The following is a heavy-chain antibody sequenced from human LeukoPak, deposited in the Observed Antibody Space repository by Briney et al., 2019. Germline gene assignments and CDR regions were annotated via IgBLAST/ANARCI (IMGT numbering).Heavy chain of an antibody. Sequence: SETLSLTCTVSGGSISSSSYYWSWIRQPPGKGLEWIGYIYYSGSTNYNPSLKSRVTISVDTSKNQFSLKLSSVTAADTAVYYCARDGVDCSGGSCYPSYGMDVWGQGTTVTVSS. D-gene: IGHD2-15*01. CDR1: GGSISSSSYY. CDR3: ARDGVDCSGGSCYPSYGMDV. J-gene: IGHJ6*02. V-gene: IGHV4-61*01. CDR2: IYYSGST.